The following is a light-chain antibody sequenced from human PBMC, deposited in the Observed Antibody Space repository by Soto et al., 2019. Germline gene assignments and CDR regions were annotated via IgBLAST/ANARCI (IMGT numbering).Light chain of an antibody. CDR1: QSISTY. J-gene: IGKJ2*02. CDR2: AAS. Sequence: DIQMTQSPSSLSASVGDRVTITCRASQSISTYLNWYQQKVGKAPKLLIYAASSLQRAVPSRFSGSGSGTDFTLTISSLQPEDFAPYYCQQSYSTPRTFGQGTKLEIK. CDR3: QQSYSTPRT. V-gene: IGKV1-39*01.